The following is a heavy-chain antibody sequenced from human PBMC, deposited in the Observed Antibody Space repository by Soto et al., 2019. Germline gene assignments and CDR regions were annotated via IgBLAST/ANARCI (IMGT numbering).Heavy chain of an antibody. V-gene: IGHV2-5*01. CDR1: GFSLTTSGVA. CDR3: AHGVFTIYYAIDV. D-gene: IGHD3-3*01. Sequence: QITLKESGPTLVKPTQTLTLTCTFSGFSLTTSGVAVGWIRQSPGKALEWLALIYWNDDKRYSPSMNNRLTIAKDTPKNQVVITMTNMDPVDTATYYCAHGVFTIYYAIDVWGQGTTVTVSS. J-gene: IGHJ6*02. CDR2: IYWNDDK.